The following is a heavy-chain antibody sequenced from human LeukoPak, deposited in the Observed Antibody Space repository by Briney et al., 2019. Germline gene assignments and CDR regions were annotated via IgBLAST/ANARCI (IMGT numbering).Heavy chain of an antibody. V-gene: IGHV3-48*03. CDR3: ARRAIAEGFDY. Sequence: LAGGSLRLSCAVSGFTFSSYEMKWLRQAPGKGLEWVSYISSSGRTIYYADSVKGRFTISRDSARNSLDLQMNSLRVEDTAVYYCARRAIAEGFDYWGQGTLVTVSS. J-gene: IGHJ4*02. D-gene: IGHD6-13*01. CDR1: GFTFSSYE. CDR2: ISSSGRTI.